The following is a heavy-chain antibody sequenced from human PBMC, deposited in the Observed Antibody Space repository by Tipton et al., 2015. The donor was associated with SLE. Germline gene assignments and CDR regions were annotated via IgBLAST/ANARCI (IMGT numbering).Heavy chain of an antibody. D-gene: IGHD3-3*01. V-gene: IGHV4-34*01. CDR3: ARATDFWSGYYVDI. Sequence: LRLSCAVYGGSFSGYYWSWIRQPPGKGLEWIGAVYYGGSTYSNPSLNSRVTISVDTSKNQFSLKLRSVTAADTAVYYCARATDFWSGYYVDIWGQGTMVTVSS. J-gene: IGHJ3*02. CDR1: GGSFSGYY. CDR2: VYYGGST.